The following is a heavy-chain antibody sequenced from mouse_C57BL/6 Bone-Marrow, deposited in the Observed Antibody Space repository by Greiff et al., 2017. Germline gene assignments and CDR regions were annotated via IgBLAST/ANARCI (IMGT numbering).Heavy chain of an antibody. Sequence: QVQLQQPGAELVKPGASVKLSCKASGYTFTSYWMHWVKQRPGQGLEWIGMIHPNSGSTNYNEKFKSKATLTVDKSSSTAYMQLSSLTSEDSAVYYCARGWLLGCAYWGQGTLVNVSA. CDR2: IHPNSGST. CDR3: ARGWLLGCAY. J-gene: IGHJ3*01. D-gene: IGHD2-3*01. CDR1: GYTFTSYW. V-gene: IGHV1-64*01.